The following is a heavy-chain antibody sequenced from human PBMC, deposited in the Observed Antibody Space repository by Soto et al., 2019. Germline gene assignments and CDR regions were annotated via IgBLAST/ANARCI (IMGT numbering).Heavy chain of an antibody. J-gene: IGHJ3*02. CDR1: GWTFINHW. CDR3: ARQGDMAATPADAFDI. Sequence: PXESLKISCKVSGWTFINHWIAWVRQMPGKGLEWMGIIYPGDSDARYSPSFAGQVAISVDKSITTAYLHWSSLEASDSAVYYCARQGDMAATPADAFDIWGQGTLVTVSS. V-gene: IGHV5-51*01. CDR2: IYPGDSDA. D-gene: IGHD6-19*01.